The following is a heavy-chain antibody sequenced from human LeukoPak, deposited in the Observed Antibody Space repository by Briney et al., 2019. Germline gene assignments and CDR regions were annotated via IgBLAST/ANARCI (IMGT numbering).Heavy chain of an antibody. Sequence: SVPTLVKPTQTLTLTCTFSGFSLTTSEVAVGWIRQPPGKALEWLALIYGAGEIHYSPSLNNGLTITKDTSKNQVVLTMTNMDPVDTATYYCAHRDGGYFDYWGQGTLVTVSS. CDR3: AHRDGGYFDY. V-gene: IGHV2-5*02. CDR2: IYGAGEI. J-gene: IGHJ4*02. D-gene: IGHD2-15*01. CDR1: GFSLTTSEVA.